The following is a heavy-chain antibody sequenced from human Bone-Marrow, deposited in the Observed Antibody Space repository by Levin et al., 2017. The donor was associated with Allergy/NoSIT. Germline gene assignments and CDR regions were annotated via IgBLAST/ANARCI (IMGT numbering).Heavy chain of an antibody. CDR1: GFTFSSYD. D-gene: IGHD2-2*01. J-gene: IGHJ4*02. CDR2: IGTAGDT. V-gene: IGHV3-13*01. Sequence: GGSLRLSCAASGFTFSSYDMHWVRQATGKGLEWVSAIGTAGDTYYPGSVKGRFTISRENAKNSLYLQMNSLRAGDTAVYYCARSRRSSTSCSLDYWGQGTLVTVSS. CDR3: ARSRRSSTSCSLDY.